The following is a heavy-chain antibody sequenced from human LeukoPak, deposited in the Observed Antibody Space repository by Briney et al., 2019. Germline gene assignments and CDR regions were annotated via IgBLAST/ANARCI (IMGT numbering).Heavy chain of an antibody. CDR2: ISDDGNDK. V-gene: IGHV3-30*04. CDR1: GFTFRSYA. Sequence: GRSLRLSCAASGFTFRSYALHWVRQAPGKGLEWVAVISDDGNDKYYADSVKGRFTISRDNSRNTLYLQMNSLRAEDTAVYYCARDRSGWSSEIYYWGQGTLVTVSS. J-gene: IGHJ4*02. CDR3: ARDRSGWSSEIYY. D-gene: IGHD3-3*01.